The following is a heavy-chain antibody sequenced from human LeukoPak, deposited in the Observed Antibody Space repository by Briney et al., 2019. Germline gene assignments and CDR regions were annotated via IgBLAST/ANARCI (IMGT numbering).Heavy chain of an antibody. CDR3: ARSYDILTGPDY. D-gene: IGHD3-9*01. Sequence: SVKVSCKASGGTFSSYAISWVRQAPGQGLEWMGGIIPIFGTANYAQTFQGRVTITADKSTSTAYMELSSLRSEDTAVYYCARSYDILTGPDYWGQGTLVTVSS. CDR2: IIPIFGTA. J-gene: IGHJ4*02. CDR1: GGTFSSYA. V-gene: IGHV1-69*06.